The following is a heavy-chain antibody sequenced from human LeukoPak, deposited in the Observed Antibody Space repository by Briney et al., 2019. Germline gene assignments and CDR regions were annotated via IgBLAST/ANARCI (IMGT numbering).Heavy chain of an antibody. CDR2: ISGSGGST. V-gene: IGHV3-23*01. J-gene: IGHJ3*02. D-gene: IGHD6-19*01. Sequence: PGGSLRLSCAASGFTFSSYAMSWVRQAPGKGLEWVSAISGSGGSTYYADSVKGRFTISRDNSKNTLYLQMNSLRAEDTAVYYCAKEGGYSSGWYLPKYDAFDIWGQGTMVTVSS. CDR1: GFTFSSYA. CDR3: AKEGGYSSGWYLPKYDAFDI.